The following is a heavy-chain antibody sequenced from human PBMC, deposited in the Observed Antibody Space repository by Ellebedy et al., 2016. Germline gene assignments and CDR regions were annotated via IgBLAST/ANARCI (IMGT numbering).Heavy chain of an antibody. CDR2: ITSSGVTT. D-gene: IGHD3-22*01. J-gene: IGHJ5*02. V-gene: IGHV3-23*01. CDR3: AKDFEGADYYDEGFDP. Sequence: GESLKISCAASGFTFSTYAMTWVRQAPGKGLEWVSSITSSGVTTYYADSVKGRFTISRDDSNNTLYLQMNSLRTDDTAVYYCAKDFEGADYYDEGFDPWGQGTLVTVSS. CDR1: GFTFSTYA.